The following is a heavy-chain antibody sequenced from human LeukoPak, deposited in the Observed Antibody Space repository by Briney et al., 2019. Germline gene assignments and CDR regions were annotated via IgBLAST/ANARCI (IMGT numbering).Heavy chain of an antibody. CDR2: IYYSGST. Sequence: SETLSLTCTVSGGSISSYYWSWIRQPPGKGLEWIGYIYYSGSTNYNPSLKSRVTISVDTSKNQFSLKLSSVTAADTAVYYCARAYYDFWSGYQENYYYYYMDVWGKGTTVIVSS. J-gene: IGHJ6*03. CDR1: GGSISSYY. V-gene: IGHV4-59*01. CDR3: ARAYYDFWSGYQENYYYYYMDV. D-gene: IGHD3-3*01.